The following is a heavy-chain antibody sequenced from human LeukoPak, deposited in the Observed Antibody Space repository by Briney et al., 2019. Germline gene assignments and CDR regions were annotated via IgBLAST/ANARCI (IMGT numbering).Heavy chain of an antibody. D-gene: IGHD2-21*02. J-gene: IGHJ4*02. V-gene: IGHV3-7*01. CDR2: IKQDGSEK. CDR3: ARAEGAYCGGDCSDFDY. Sequence: PGGSLRLSCAASGFTFSSYWMSWVRQAPGKGLEWVANIKQDGSEKYYVDSVKGRFTISRDNAKNSLYLQMNSLRAEDTAVYYCARAEGAYCGGDCSDFDYWGQGTLVTVSS. CDR1: GFTFSSYW.